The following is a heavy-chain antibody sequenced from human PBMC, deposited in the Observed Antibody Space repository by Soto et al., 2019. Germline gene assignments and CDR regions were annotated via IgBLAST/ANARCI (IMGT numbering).Heavy chain of an antibody. D-gene: IGHD3-3*01. CDR3: ARGHSITIFGSYYYGMDV. Sequence: LRLSCAASGFTVSSNYMSWVRQAPGKGLEWVSVIYSGGSTYYADSVKGRFTISRDNSKNTLYLQMNSLRAEDTAVYYCARGHSITIFGSYYYGMDVWGQGTTVTVSS. J-gene: IGHJ6*02. V-gene: IGHV3-53*01. CDR1: GFTVSSNY. CDR2: IYSGGST.